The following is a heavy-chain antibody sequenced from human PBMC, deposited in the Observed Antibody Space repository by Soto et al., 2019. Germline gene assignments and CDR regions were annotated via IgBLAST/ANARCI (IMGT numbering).Heavy chain of an antibody. CDR3: ARGDTYYYDSSGYYWPGGMDV. D-gene: IGHD3-22*01. V-gene: IGHV6-1*01. CDR1: GESVSSNLAS. CDR2: TYYRSKWYN. Sequence: SQTLSLTCVISGESVSSNLASWSWIRQSPSRGLEWLGRTYYRSKWYNDYAVSVKSRITINPDTSKNQFSLQLNSVTPEDTAVYYCARGDTYYYDSSGYYWPGGMDVWGQGTTVTVSS. J-gene: IGHJ6*02.